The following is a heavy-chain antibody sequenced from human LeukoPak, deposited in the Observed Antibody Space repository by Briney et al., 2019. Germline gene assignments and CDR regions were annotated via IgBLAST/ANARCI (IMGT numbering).Heavy chain of an antibody. CDR2: ISSSSSYI. Sequence: GGSLRLSCAASGFTFSSYSMNWVRQAPGKGLEWVSSISSSSSYIYYADSVKGRFTISRDNAKNSLYLQMNSLRAEDTAVYYCASSTWIHLWSPGLDYWGQGTLVTVSS. CDR3: ASSTWIHLWSPGLDY. CDR1: GFTFSSYS. J-gene: IGHJ4*02. D-gene: IGHD5-18*01. V-gene: IGHV3-21*01.